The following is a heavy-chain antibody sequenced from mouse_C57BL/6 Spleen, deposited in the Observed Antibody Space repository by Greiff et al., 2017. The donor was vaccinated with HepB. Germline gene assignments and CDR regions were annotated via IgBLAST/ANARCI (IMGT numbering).Heavy chain of an antibody. V-gene: IGHV1-47*01. CDR3: ARRYGGSRYYFDY. CDR1: GYTFTTYP. J-gene: IGHJ2*01. CDR2: FHPYNDDT. D-gene: IGHD1-1*02. Sequence: VKLMESGAELVKPGASVKMSCKASGYTFTTYPIEWMKQNHGKSLEWIGNFHPYNDDTKYNEKFKGKATLTVEKSSSTVYLELSRLTSDDSAVYYCARRYGGSRYYFDYWGQGTTLTVSS.